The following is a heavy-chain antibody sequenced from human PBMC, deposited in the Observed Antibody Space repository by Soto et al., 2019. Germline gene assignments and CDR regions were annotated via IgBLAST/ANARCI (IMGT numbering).Heavy chain of an antibody. D-gene: IGHD6-19*01. CDR3: ARGPPGYSSGWYDYYYMDV. CDR1: GYSFTSYA. J-gene: IGHJ6*03. CDR2: INAGSGDT. Sequence: ASVKVSCKASGYSFTSYAMHWVRQAPGQRLEWMGWINAGSGDTNYSQKFQGRVTITSDTSVSTVYMELSSLRSEDTAVYYCARGPPGYSSGWYDYYYMDVWGKGTTVTVSS. V-gene: IGHV1-3*01.